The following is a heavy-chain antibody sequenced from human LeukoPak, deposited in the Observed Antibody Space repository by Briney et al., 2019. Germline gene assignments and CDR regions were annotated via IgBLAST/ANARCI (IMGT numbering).Heavy chain of an antibody. V-gene: IGHV3-33*06. D-gene: IGHD1-26*01. CDR2: IWYDGSNK. CDR3: AKDQEWSGSYFDY. CDR1: GFTFSSYG. Sequence: GRSLRLSCAASGFTFSSYGMHWVRQAPGKGLEWVAVIWYDGSNKYYADSVKGRFSISRDNSKNTLSLQMNSLRAGDTAVYYCAKDQEWSGSYFDYWGQGTLVTVSS. J-gene: IGHJ4*02.